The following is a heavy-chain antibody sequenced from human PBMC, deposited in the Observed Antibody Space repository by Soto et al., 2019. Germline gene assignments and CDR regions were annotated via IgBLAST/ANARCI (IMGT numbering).Heavy chain of an antibody. V-gene: IGHV3-66*01. CDR2: IYSGGST. CDR3: ARDIVATGNYYYYYMDV. J-gene: IGHJ6*03. D-gene: IGHD5-12*01. Sequence: EVQLVESGGGLVQPGGSLRLSCAASGFTVSSNYMSWVRQAPGKRLEWVSVIYSGGSTYYADSVKGRFTISRDNSKNTLYLQMNSLRAEDTAVYYCARDIVATGNYYYYYMDVWGKGTTVTVSS. CDR1: GFTVSSNY.